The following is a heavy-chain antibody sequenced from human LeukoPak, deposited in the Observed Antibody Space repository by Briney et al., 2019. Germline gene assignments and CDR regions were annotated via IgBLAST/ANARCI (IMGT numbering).Heavy chain of an antibody. D-gene: IGHD3-9*01. CDR1: GFTFSSHW. CDR2: IKQDGSKK. J-gene: IGHJ4*02. Sequence: GGSLRLSCAASGFTFSSHWMNWVRQAPGKGLEWVANIKQDGSKKNYVDSVKGRFTISRDNAKNSLYLQMNSLRAEDTALYYCARDSDQIDWANFDYWGQGTLVTVSS. CDR3: ARDSDQIDWANFDY. V-gene: IGHV3-7*01.